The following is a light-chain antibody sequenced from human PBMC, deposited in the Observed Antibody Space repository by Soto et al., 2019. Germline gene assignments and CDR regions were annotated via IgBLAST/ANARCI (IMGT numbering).Light chain of an antibody. J-gene: IGLJ2*01. CDR3: TSYTGGSTLVV. Sequence: SALTQPASVSGSLGQSITISCTGTRSDDGGYDYVSWYQHRPGEAPKLMIYDVSLRPSGVAYRFSGSKSGNTASLAISGLQAEDEGDYYCTSYTGGSTLVVFGGGTKLTVL. CDR2: DVS. V-gene: IGLV2-14*03. CDR1: RSDDGGYDY.